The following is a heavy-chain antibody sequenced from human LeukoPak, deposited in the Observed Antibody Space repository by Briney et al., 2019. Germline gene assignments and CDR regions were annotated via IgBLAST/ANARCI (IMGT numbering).Heavy chain of an antibody. D-gene: IGHD6-19*01. J-gene: IGHJ6*02. CDR3: ARDQAPGYSSGWYYYGMDV. V-gene: IGHV7-4-1*02. CDR1: GYTFTSYV. CDR2: INTNTGNP. Sequence: ASVKVSCKASGYTFTSYVMNWVRQAPGQGLEWMGWINTNTGNPTYAQGFTGRFVFSLDTSVSTAYLQISSLKAEDTAVYYCARDQAPGYSSGWYYYGMDVWGQGTTVTVSS.